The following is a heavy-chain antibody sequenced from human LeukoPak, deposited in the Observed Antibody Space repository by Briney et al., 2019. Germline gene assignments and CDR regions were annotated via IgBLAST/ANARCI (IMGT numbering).Heavy chain of an antibody. CDR3: ARGYDSSGYRPDY. V-gene: IGHV4-39*01. D-gene: IGHD3-22*01. CDR1: GGSVRTSSYY. J-gene: IGHJ4*02. CDR2: IYYSGST. Sequence: SETLSPTCTVSGGSVRTSSYYWGWIRQPPGKGLEWIGSIYYSGSTYYNPSLKSRVTISLDTSKNQFSLKLNSVTAADTAVYYCARGYDSSGYRPDYWGQGTLVTVSS.